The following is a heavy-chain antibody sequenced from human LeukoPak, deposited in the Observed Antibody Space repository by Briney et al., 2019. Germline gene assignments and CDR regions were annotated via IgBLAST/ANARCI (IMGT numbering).Heavy chain of an antibody. D-gene: IGHD4-17*01. CDR1: GGTFSSYA. CDR3: ARDFPDYGDTYNWFDP. CDR2: IIPIFGTA. V-gene: IGHV1-69*13. J-gene: IGHJ5*02. Sequence: GASVKVSCKASGGTFSSYAISWVRQAPGQGLEWMGGIIPIFGTANYAQKFQGRVTITADESTSTAYMELSSLRSEDTAVYYCARDFPDYGDTYNWFDPWGQGTLVTVSS.